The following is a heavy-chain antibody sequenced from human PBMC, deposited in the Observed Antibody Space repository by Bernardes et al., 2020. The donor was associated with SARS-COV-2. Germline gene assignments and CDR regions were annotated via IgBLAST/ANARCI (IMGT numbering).Heavy chain of an antibody. V-gene: IGHV4-39*01. D-gene: IGHD2-21*02. CDR1: VPSINSTYSY. Sequence: LCLPCPVPVPSINSTYSYSGWIRPSPRKGLEWIGSVYSSGTSYYNPSLQSRVRASLDTSKNQFSLRLSFVTAADTAVYYCAGSSCGIDCYIGGLRSWDYGMDVWGQGTTVTVSS. J-gene: IGHJ6*02. CDR3: AGSSCGIDCYIGGLRSWDYGMDV. CDR2: VYSSGTS.